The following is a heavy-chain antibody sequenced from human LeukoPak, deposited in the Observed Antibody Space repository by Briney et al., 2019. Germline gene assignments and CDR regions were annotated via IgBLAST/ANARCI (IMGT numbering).Heavy chain of an antibody. CDR2: IKQDGSEK. CDR3: AREGRGYSYGSLWD. CDR1: GFTFSSYW. D-gene: IGHD5-18*01. J-gene: IGHJ1*01. V-gene: IGHV3-7*01. Sequence: GGSLRLSCAASGFTFSSYWMSWVRQAPGKGLEWVANIKQDGSEKYYVDSVKGRFTISGDNAKNSLYLQMNSLRAEDTAVYYCAREGRGYSYGSLWDWGQGTLVTVSS.